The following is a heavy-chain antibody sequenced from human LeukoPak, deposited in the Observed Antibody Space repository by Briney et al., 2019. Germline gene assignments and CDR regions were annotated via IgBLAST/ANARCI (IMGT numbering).Heavy chain of an antibody. CDR3: ARDRLQWLGYDAFDI. CDR2: INHSGST. J-gene: IGHJ3*02. D-gene: IGHD6-19*01. CDR1: GGSFSGYY. V-gene: IGHV4-34*01. Sequence: SETLSLTCAVYGGSFSGYYWSWIRQPPGKGLEWIGEINHSGSTNYNPSLKSRVTISVDTSKNQFSLRLSSVTAADTAVYYCARDRLQWLGYDAFDIWGQGTMVTVSS.